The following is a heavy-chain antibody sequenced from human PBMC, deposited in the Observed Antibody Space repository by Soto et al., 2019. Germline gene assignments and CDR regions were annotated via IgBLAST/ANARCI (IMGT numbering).Heavy chain of an antibody. Sequence: QVQRVQSGAEVKKPGASVRVSCKSSGYTFTDYGITWVRQAPGQGLEWMGWINTYKGNINYAQRLQGRVTMTTDTSTSTAYMELRSLTSDDTAVYYCARERGGYKHLDYWGQGALVTVSS. J-gene: IGHJ4*02. CDR3: ARERGGYKHLDY. V-gene: IGHV1-18*01. D-gene: IGHD1-26*01. CDR1: GYTFTDYG. CDR2: INTYKGNI.